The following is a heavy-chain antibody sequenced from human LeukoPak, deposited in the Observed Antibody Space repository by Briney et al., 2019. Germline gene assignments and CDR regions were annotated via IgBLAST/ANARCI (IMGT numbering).Heavy chain of an antibody. J-gene: IGHJ4*02. V-gene: IGHV4-30-2*01. CDR3: ARANHGDYGASFDY. Sequence: SQTLSLTCAVSGGSISSGGYSWSWIRQPPGKGLEWIGYIYHSGSTYYNPSLKSRVTISVDRSKNQFSLKLSSVTAADTAVYYCARANHGDYGASFDYWGQGTLVTVSS. CDR2: IYHSGST. D-gene: IGHD4-17*01. CDR1: GGSISSGGYS.